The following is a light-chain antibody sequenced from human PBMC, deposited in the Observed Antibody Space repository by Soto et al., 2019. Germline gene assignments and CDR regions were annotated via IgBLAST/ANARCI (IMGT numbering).Light chain of an antibody. CDR2: GAS. Sequence: EIVMTQSPATLSVSPGERATLSCRASQSVSGNLAWYQQKPGQAPRLLIYGASTRATGIPARFSGSGSGTEFTLTSSRLQSEDFAVYYCQQYNNWPPVTFGGGTKVELK. CDR1: QSVSGN. J-gene: IGKJ4*01. CDR3: QQYNNWPPVT. V-gene: IGKV3-15*01.